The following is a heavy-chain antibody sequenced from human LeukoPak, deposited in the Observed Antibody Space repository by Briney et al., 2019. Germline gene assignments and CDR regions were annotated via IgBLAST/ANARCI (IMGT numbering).Heavy chain of an antibody. Sequence: PSETLSLTCAVSGGSISSSNWWSWVRQPPGKGLEWIGEIYHSGSTNYNPSLKSRVTISVDKSKNQFSLKLSSVTAADTAVYYCGRGGPQLAKDAFDIWGQGTMVTGFS. CDR2: IYHSGST. CDR1: GGSISSSNW. D-gene: IGHD6-13*01. J-gene: IGHJ3*02. CDR3: GRGGPQLAKDAFDI. V-gene: IGHV4-4*02.